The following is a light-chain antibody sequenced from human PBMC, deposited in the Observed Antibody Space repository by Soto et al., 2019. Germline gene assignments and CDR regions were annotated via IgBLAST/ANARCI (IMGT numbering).Light chain of an antibody. CDR1: QSVSSN. CDR3: QQYGSSLIT. CDR2: DAS. V-gene: IGKV3-20*01. J-gene: IGKJ5*01. Sequence: EIVMTQSPATLSVSPGERATLSCRASQSVSSNLAWHQQTPGQAPRILMYDASTRATGIPDRFSGSGSGTDFTLTISRLEPEDFAVYYCQQYGSSLITFGQGTRLEI.